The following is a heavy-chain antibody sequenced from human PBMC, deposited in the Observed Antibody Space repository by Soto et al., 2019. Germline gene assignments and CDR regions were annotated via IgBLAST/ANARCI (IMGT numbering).Heavy chain of an antibody. Sequence: ASVKVSCKASGYTFTGYYMHWVRQAPGQGLEWMGWINPSSGGTNYAQKFQGWVTMTRDTSISTAYMELSRLRSDDTAVYYCARDGLDYGDVLDAFDIWGQGTMVTVSS. V-gene: IGHV1-2*04. D-gene: IGHD4-17*01. CDR3: ARDGLDYGDVLDAFDI. CDR2: INPSSGGT. CDR1: GYTFTGYY. J-gene: IGHJ3*02.